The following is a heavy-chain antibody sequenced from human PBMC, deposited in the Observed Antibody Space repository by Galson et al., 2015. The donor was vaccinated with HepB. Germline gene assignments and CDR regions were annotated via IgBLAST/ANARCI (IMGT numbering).Heavy chain of an antibody. CDR3: AHVGGAWRGYYYYYMDV. CDR2: IYWDDDK. D-gene: IGHD1-26*01. V-gene: IGHV2-5*02. CDR1: GFSLSTSGVG. Sequence: PALVKPTQTLTLTCTFSGFSLSTSGVGVGWIRQPPGKALEWLALIYWDDDKRYSPSLKSRLTITKDTSKNQVVLTMTNMDPVDTATYYCAHVGGAWRGYYYYYMDVWGKGTTVTVSS. J-gene: IGHJ6*03.